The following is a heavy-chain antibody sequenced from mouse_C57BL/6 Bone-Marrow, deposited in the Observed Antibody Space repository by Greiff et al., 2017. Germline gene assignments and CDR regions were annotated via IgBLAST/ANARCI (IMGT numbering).Heavy chain of an antibody. CDR3: ARNWVLPCYAMDY. CDR1: GFSLTSYA. V-gene: IGHV2-9-1*01. CDR2: IWTGGGT. Sequence: VQVVESGPGLVAPSQSLSITCTVSGFSLTSYAISWVRQPPGKGLEWLGVIWTGGGTNYNSALKSRLSISKDNSKSQVFLKMSSLQSDDTARYYCARNWVLPCYAMDYWGQGTSVTVSS. J-gene: IGHJ4*01.